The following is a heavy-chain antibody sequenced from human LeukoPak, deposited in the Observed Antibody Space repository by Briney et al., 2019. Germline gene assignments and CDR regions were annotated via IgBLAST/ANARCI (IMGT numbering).Heavy chain of an antibody. D-gene: IGHD2-15*01. CDR3: ARVAGIVGRWSYFDY. CDR2: INPNSGGT. V-gene: IGHV1-2*02. J-gene: IGHJ4*02. CDR1: GYTFTGYY. Sequence: GASVKVSCKASGYTFTGYYMHWVRQAPGQGLEWMGWINPNSGGTNYAQKFQGRVTMTRDTSISTAYMELSRLRSDDTAVYYCARVAGIVGRWSYFDYWGQGTLVTVSS.